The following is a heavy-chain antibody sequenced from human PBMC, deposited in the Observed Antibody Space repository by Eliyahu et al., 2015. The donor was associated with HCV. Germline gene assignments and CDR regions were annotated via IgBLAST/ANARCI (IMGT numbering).Heavy chain of an antibody. CDR3: ASAPDILVVVVASRGYYFDY. CDR1: GGSXSXSSYX. V-gene: IGHV4-39*01. J-gene: IGHJ4*02. CDR2: IYYSGNT. D-gene: IGHD2-15*01. Sequence: QLQLQESGPGLVKPSETLSLTCTVSGGSXSXSSYXWGWXRQPPGKGLEWIGSIYYSGNTYYPPSLKSRVTISVDTSKNQFSLKLSSVTAADTAVYYCASAPDILVVVVASRGYYFDYWGQGALVTVSS.